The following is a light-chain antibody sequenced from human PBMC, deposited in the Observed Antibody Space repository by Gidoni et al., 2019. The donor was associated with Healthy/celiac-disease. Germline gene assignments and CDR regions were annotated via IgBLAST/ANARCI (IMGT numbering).Light chain of an antibody. V-gene: IGLV3-19*01. CDR1: SLRSYY. Sequence: SSELTQDTAVSVALGQTVRITCQGDSLRSYYASWYQQNPGQAPVLVIYGKNNRPSGIPDRFSGSSSGNTASLTITGAQAEDEADYYCNSRDSSGNHQVVFGGGTKLTVL. CDR2: GKN. J-gene: IGLJ2*01. CDR3: NSRDSSGNHQVV.